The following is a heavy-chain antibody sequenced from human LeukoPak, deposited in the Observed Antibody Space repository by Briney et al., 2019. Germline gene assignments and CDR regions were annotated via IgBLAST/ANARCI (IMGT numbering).Heavy chain of an antibody. V-gene: IGHV1-18*04. CDR2: ISAYNGKI. Sequence: ASVKVSCKASGYTFSTYGISLVRQAPGQGLEWMGWISAYNGKINYAQKLQGRVTMTTDTSTNTAYMELRSLRSDDTAVYFCARVPYGGSGSSDYWGQGTLVTVSS. CDR3: ARVPYGGSGSSDY. J-gene: IGHJ4*02. CDR1: GYTFSTYG. D-gene: IGHD3-10*01.